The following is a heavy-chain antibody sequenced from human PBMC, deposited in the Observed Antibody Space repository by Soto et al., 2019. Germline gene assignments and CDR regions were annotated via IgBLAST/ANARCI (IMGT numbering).Heavy chain of an antibody. CDR3: ASDFWSGYSWFDP. D-gene: IGHD3-3*01. CDR2: ISWNSGSI. CDR1: GFTFDDYA. J-gene: IGHJ5*02. Sequence: GGSLRLSCAASGFTFDDYAMHWVRQAPGKGLEWVSGISWNSGSIGYADSVKGRFTISRDNAKNSLYLQMSSLRSEDTAVYYCASDFWSGYSWFDPWGQGTLVTVSS. V-gene: IGHV3-9*01.